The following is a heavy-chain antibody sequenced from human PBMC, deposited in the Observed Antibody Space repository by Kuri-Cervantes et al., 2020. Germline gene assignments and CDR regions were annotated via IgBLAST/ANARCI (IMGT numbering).Heavy chain of an antibody. CDR3: ARGRGNGGKIEYNWFDP. Sequence: GGSLRLSCAASGFTFRTYAMHWVRQAPGRGLEWVAVIAYDSSSQYYSDSVKGRFTISRDNSKNTLYLQMSSLRTEDTAVYYCARGRGNGGKIEYNWFDPWGQGTLVTVSS. CDR2: IAYDSSSQ. J-gene: IGHJ5*02. D-gene: IGHD2-8*01. V-gene: IGHV3-30*15. CDR1: GFTFRTYA.